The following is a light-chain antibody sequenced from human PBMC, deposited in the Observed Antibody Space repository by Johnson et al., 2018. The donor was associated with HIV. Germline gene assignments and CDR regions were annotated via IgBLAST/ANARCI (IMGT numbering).Light chain of an antibody. CDR2: ENN. Sequence: PSVSAAPGQKVTISCSGSSSNIGNNYVSWYQQLPGTAPKLLIYENNKRPSGIPDRFSGSKSGTSATLGITGLQTGDEADYYCGTWDSSLSAHYVFGTGTKVTVL. J-gene: IGLJ1*01. CDR3: GTWDSSLSAHYV. CDR1: SSNIGNNY. V-gene: IGLV1-51*02.